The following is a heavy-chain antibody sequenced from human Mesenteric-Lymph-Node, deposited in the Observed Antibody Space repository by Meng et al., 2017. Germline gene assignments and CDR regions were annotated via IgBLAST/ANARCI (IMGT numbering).Heavy chain of an antibody. CDR3: AVYGSGSRWDYGMDV. J-gene: IGHJ6*02. CDR1: GYTFTSYG. Sequence: ASVKVSCKASGYTFTSYGISWVRQAPGQGLEWMGWISAYNGNTNYAQKLQGRVTMTTDTSTSTAYMGLRSLRSDDTAVYYCAVYGSGSRWDYGMDVWGQGTTVTVSS. V-gene: IGHV1-18*01. D-gene: IGHD3-10*01. CDR2: ISAYNGNT.